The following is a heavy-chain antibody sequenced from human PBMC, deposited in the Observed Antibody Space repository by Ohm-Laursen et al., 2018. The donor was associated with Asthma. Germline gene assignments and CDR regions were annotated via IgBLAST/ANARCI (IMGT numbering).Heavy chain of an antibody. CDR3: ARIGPEWELPGREYSLHH. CDR2: ISNASSFI. CDR1: GYTFSRYR. V-gene: IGHV3-21*01. J-gene: IGHJ1*01. Sequence: SLRLSCAPSGYTFSRYRIHRVRPIPGKALAWVASISNASSFIYYADSVGGRFTTSRDNARNSVYLQMNSLRAEDTALYYCARIGPEWELPGREYSLHHWGEGTLVTVSS. D-gene: IGHD1-26*01.